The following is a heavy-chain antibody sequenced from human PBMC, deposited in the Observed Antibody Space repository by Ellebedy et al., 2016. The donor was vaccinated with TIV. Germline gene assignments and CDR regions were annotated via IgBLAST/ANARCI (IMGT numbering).Heavy chain of an antibody. Sequence: GESLKISXTASGFTFGDYAMSWFRQAPGKGLEWVGFIRSKAYGGTTEYAASVKGRFTISRDDSKSIAYLQMNSLKTEDTAVYYCTREYCSSTSCSLPPFDYWGQGTLVTVSS. CDR2: IRSKAYGGTT. V-gene: IGHV3-49*03. D-gene: IGHD2-2*01. CDR3: TREYCSSTSCSLPPFDY. J-gene: IGHJ4*02. CDR1: GFTFGDYA.